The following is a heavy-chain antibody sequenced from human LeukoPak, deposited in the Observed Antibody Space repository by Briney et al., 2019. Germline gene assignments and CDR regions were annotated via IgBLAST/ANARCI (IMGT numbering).Heavy chain of an antibody. J-gene: IGHJ4*02. CDR1: GFTFNIHA. D-gene: IGHD4/OR15-4a*01. CDR2: IDISGGST. V-gene: IGHV3-23*01. CDR3: ANEVRPNDY. Sequence: GGSLRLSCAVSGFTFNIHAMFWVPQAPGKGLRWVSSIDISGGSTYYADSVKGRFTISRDNSKNTLYLQMNSLIGEDTALYFCANEVRPNDYWGQGTLVTVSS.